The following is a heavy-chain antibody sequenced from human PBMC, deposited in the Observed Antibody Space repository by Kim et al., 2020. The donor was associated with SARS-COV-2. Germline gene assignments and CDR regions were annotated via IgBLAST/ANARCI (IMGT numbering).Heavy chain of an antibody. D-gene: IGHD3-10*01. J-gene: IGHJ4*02. Sequence: SETLSLTCAVSGGSISSSNWWSWVRQPPGKGLEWIGEIYHSGSTNYNPSLKSRVTISVDKSKNQFSLKLSSVTAADTAVYYCARDFRLGAYANRDYWGQGTLVTVSS. V-gene: IGHV4-4*02. CDR3: ARDFRLGAYANRDY. CDR1: GGSISSSNW. CDR2: IYHSGST.